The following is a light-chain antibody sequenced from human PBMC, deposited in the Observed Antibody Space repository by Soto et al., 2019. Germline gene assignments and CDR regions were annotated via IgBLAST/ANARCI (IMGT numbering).Light chain of an antibody. CDR2: GAS. J-gene: IGKJ1*01. V-gene: IGKV3-15*01. CDR3: QQYNNWPRT. CDR1: QSVSSN. Sequence: EIVMTQSPATLSVSPGGGAALSCRASQSVSSNLAWYQQKPGQAPRLLTYGASTRATGIPGRFSGSGSGTEFTLTISSLQSEDFAVYYCQQYNNWPRTFGQGTKVDIK.